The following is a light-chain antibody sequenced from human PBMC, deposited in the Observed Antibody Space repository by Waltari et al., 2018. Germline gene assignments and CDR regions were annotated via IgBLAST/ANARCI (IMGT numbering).Light chain of an antibody. V-gene: IGLV2-14*03. Sequence: QSALTQPASMSGSPGQSITIPCTGTSSDVGGYIHVSWYQQHPGEAPKLMIFEVSRRPSGVSGRFSGSKSGNTASLTISGLQAEDEADYYCGSYASGNSILFGGGTKVTVL. CDR2: EVS. CDR1: SSDVGGYIH. J-gene: IGLJ2*01. CDR3: GSYASGNSIL.